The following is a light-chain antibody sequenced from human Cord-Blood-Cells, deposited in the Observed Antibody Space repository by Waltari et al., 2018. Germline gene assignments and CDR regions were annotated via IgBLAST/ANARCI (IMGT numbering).Light chain of an antibody. CDR3: QQYNNWPPLT. J-gene: IGKJ4*01. CDR2: GAS. CDR1: QSVSSN. V-gene: IGKV3-15*01. Sequence: DIVMPQSPATLSVSPGERATLSCRASQSVSSNLAWYQQKPGQAPRLLIYGASTRATGSPARCSGSGSGTEFTLTISSLQSEDFAVYYGQQYNNWPPLTFGGGTKVEIK.